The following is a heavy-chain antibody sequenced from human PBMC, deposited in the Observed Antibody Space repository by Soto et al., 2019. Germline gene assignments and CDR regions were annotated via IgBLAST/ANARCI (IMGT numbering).Heavy chain of an antibody. CDR2: FYYSGST. V-gene: IGHV4-31*03. J-gene: IGHJ5*02. CDR1: GASISSGSDY. Sequence: SETLSLTCTVSGASISSGSDYWDWIRQYPGKGLEWIGNFYYSGSTYYNPSLKSRVTISVDTSKNQFSLKLSSVTAADTAVYYCARARFLNWFDPWGQGTLVTVSS. CDR3: ARARFLNWFDP. D-gene: IGHD3-10*01.